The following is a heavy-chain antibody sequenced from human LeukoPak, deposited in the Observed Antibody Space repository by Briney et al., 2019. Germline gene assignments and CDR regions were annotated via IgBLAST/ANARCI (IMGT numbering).Heavy chain of an antibody. CDR3: ASPYSSGWYDYYYMDV. CDR1: GYSISSGYY. D-gene: IGHD6-19*01. Sequence: PSETLSLTCTVSGYSISSGYYWGWIRQPPGKGLEWIGSIYHSGSTYYNPSLKSRVTISVDTSKNQFSLKLSSVTAADTAVYYCASPYSSGWYDYYYMDVWGKGTTVTVSS. V-gene: IGHV4-38-2*02. CDR2: IYHSGST. J-gene: IGHJ6*03.